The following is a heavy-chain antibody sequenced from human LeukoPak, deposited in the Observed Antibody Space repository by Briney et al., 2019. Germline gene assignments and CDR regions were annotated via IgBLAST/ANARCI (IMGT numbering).Heavy chain of an antibody. V-gene: IGHV1-24*01. D-gene: IGHD3-22*01. CDR1: GYSLSDSS. J-gene: IGHJ4*02. Sequence: ASVKVSCKVSGYSLSDSSMHWVRQAPGKGLEWVGTFNPEDGETIYAQKFQGRVTMTEDTSIDTAYLDLSSLRSEDTAVYYCATPRYSDNRGYYYDLTYWGQGTLVTVSS. CDR2: FNPEDGET. CDR3: ATPRYSDNRGYYYDLTY.